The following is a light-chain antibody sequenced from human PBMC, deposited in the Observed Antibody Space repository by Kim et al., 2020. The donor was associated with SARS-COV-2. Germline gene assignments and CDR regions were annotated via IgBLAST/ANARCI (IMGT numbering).Light chain of an antibody. CDR1: QAISKY. Sequence: ASIGDRVTITCRESQAISKYLAWYQQKPGKAPKRLIHGASTLQSGVPSRFSGSGFGTDFTLTISSLQPEDVATYYCQRYNGAPWTLGQGTKVDIK. CDR3: QRYNGAPWT. J-gene: IGKJ1*01. V-gene: IGKV1-27*01. CDR2: GAS.